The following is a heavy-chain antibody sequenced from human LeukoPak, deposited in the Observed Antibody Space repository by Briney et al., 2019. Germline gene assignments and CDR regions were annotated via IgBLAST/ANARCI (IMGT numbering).Heavy chain of an antibody. CDR1: GYTLTELS. V-gene: IGHV1-24*01. Sequence: ASLKVSCKVSGYTLTELSMHWVRQAPGQGLEWMGGFDPEDGEAISAQKFQGRVTMTEDTSTDTAYMELSSLRSEDTAVYYCATARRVVRYNWFDPWGQGTLVTVSS. CDR2: FDPEDGEA. J-gene: IGHJ5*02. D-gene: IGHD3-22*01. CDR3: ATARRVVRYNWFDP.